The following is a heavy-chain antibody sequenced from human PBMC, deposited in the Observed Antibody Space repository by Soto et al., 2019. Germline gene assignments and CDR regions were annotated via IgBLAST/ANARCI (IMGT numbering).Heavy chain of an antibody. V-gene: IGHV1-2*04. CDR3: ASRLHLGELFGWPDAFDI. CDR1: GYTFTGYY. Sequence: ASVKVSCKASGYTFTGYYMHWVRQAPGQGLEWMGWINPNSGGTNYAQKFQGWVTMTRDTSISTAYMELSRLRPDNTAVYYCASRLHLGELFGWPDAFDIWGQGTMVTVSS. D-gene: IGHD3-16*01. CDR2: INPNSGGT. J-gene: IGHJ3*02.